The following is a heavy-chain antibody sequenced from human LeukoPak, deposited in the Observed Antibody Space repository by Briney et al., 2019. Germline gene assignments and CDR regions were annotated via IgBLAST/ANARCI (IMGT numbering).Heavy chain of an antibody. J-gene: IGHJ6*02. CDR1: GYTFTSYG. D-gene: IGHD3-10*01. CDR3: ARERAGYYGMDV. CDR2: ISAYNGNT. V-gene: IGHV1-18*01. Sequence: ASVKVSCKASGYTFTSYGISWVRQAPGQGLEWMGWISAYNGNTNYAQKFQGRVTMTRDTSTSTVYMELSSLRSEDTAVYYCARERAGYYGMDVWGQGTTVTVSS.